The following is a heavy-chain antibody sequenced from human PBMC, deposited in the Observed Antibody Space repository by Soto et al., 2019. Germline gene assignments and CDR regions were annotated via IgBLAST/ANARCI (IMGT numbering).Heavy chain of an antibody. CDR1: GFTFSSYA. D-gene: IGHD6-19*01. J-gene: IGHJ5*02. Sequence: EVQLLESGGGLVQPGGSLRLSCAASGFTFSSYAMSWVRQAPGKGLEWVSAISGSGGSTYYADSVKGRFTISRDNSKNTLYRQMNSLRAEDTAVYYCAKDRRGGSGWRGFDPWGQGTLVTVSS. V-gene: IGHV3-23*01. CDR3: AKDRRGGSGWRGFDP. CDR2: ISGSGGST.